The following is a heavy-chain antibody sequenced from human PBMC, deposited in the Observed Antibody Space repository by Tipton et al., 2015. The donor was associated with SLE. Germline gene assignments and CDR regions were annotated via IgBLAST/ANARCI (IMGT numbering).Heavy chain of an antibody. CDR2: INHSGST. J-gene: IGHJ6*02. D-gene: IGHD1-26*01. CDR3: ASWEASSWMDV. Sequence: TLSLTCTVYGGSISSYYWSWIRQPPGKGLEWIGYINHSGSTNYNPSLKSRVTISVDTSKNQFSLKLSSVTAADTAVYYCASWEASSWMDVWGQGTTVTVSS. V-gene: IGHV4-59*12. CDR1: GGSISSYY.